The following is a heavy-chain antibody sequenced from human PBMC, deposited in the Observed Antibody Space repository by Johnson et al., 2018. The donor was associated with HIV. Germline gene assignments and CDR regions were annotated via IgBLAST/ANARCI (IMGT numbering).Heavy chain of an antibody. CDR2: ISYDGSKK. Sequence: QVQLVESGGGVVQPGRSLRLSCAASGFTFSSYDMHWVRQAPGKGMDWVAFISYDGSKKYHADSVKGRFTISRDNSKNMLFLQINSLRVEDTAVYYCARVRVGAFDIWGQGTMVTVSS. CDR3: ARVRVGAFDI. D-gene: IGHD1-26*01. V-gene: IGHV3-30*03. J-gene: IGHJ3*02. CDR1: GFTFSSYD.